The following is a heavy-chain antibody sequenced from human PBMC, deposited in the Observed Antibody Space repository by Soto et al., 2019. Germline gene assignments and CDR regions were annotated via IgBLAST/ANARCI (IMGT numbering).Heavy chain of an antibody. J-gene: IGHJ5*02. V-gene: IGHV3-15*01. CDR2: VKSKTDSETT. D-gene: IGHD2-21*01. Sequence: EVQLVESGGGLVKPGGSLRLSCAASGLTFSNAWMSWVRQAPGKGLEWVGRVKSKTDSETTNYAAPVKGRFTIARDDSVNSFYLQMNSLKTGDTAVYYCTTNDGQSSLWFGSWGQGTLVTVSS. CDR3: TTNDGQSSLWFGS. CDR1: GLTFSNAW.